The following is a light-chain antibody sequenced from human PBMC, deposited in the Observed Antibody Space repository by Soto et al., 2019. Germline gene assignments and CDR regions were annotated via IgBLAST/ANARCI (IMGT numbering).Light chain of an antibody. J-gene: IGKJ3*01. Sequence: EIVLTQSPGTLSLSPGERATLSCRASQSVSSSHLAWYQQKPGQAPRLLIYDASSRATGIPDRFSGSGTGTDFTLTISRLEPEDFAVYYCQQYGSSPITFGPGTKVDIK. CDR2: DAS. CDR3: QQYGSSPIT. V-gene: IGKV3-20*01. CDR1: QSVSSSH.